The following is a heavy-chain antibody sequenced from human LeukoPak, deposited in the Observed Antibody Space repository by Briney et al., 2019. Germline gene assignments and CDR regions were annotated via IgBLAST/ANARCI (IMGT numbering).Heavy chain of an antibody. Sequence: ASVKVSCKASGYTFTSYDINWVRQATGQGLEWMGWMNPNSGNTGYAQKFQGRVTMTRNTSISTAYMELSSLRSEDTAVYYCARGTYPQTRYYYCYMDVWGKGTTVTVSS. CDR1: GYTFTSYD. CDR3: ARGTYPQTRYYYCYMDV. V-gene: IGHV1-8*01. J-gene: IGHJ6*03. CDR2: MNPNSGNT.